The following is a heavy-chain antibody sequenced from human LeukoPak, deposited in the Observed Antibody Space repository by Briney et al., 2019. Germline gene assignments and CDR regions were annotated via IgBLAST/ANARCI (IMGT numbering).Heavy chain of an antibody. D-gene: IGHD6-13*01. J-gene: IGHJ4*02. CDR1: GFTFSSYA. CDR3: ARDEEIGGYSSSWDFDY. CDR2: ISYDGSNK. V-gene: IGHV3-30*04. Sequence: GGSLRLSCAASGFTFSSYAMHWVRQAPGKGLEWVAVISYDGSNKYYADSVKGRFTISRDNSKNTLYLQMNSLRAEDTAVYYRARDEEIGGYSSSWDFDYWGQGTLVTVSS.